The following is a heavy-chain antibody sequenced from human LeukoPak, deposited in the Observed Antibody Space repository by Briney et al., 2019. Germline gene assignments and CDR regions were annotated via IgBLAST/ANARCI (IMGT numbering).Heavy chain of an antibody. V-gene: IGHV3-64*01. CDR3: ARPPGEVVNPEYAFDI. Sequence: GGALRLSCAASGFTLSSYAMHWVRQAPGKGLEYVSAICSNGGSTYSANSVKGRFTISRDNSKNTLYLQMGSLRAEDMAVYYCARPPGEVVNPEYAFDIWGQGTMVTVSS. CDR1: GFTLSSYA. J-gene: IGHJ3*02. D-gene: IGHD3-10*01. CDR2: ICSNGGST.